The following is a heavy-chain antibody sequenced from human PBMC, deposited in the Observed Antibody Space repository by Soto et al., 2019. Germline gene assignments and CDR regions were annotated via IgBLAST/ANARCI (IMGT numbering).Heavy chain of an antibody. D-gene: IGHD1-7*01. CDR2: ISSSSSYI. CDR3: AREGYNWNYKGDY. Sequence: GGSLRLSCAASGFTFSSYSMNWVRQAPGKGLEWVSSISSSSSYIYYADSVEGRFTISRDNAKNSLYLQMNSLRAEDTAVYYCAREGYNWNYKGDYWGQGTLVTVSS. CDR1: GFTFSSYS. V-gene: IGHV3-21*01. J-gene: IGHJ4*02.